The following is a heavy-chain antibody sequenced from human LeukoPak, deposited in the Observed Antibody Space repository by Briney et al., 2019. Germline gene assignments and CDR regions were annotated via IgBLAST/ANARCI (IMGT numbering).Heavy chain of an antibody. CDR2: INPNSGGT. CDR3: ARRVKLYYYYGMDV. CDR1: GYTFTSYY. V-gene: IGHV1-2*02. D-gene: IGHD6-13*01. J-gene: IGHJ6*02. Sequence: ASVKVSCKASGYTFTSYYMHWVRQAPGQGLEWMGWINPNSGGTNYAQKFQGRVTMTRDTSISTAYMELSRLRSDDTAVYYCARRVKLYYYYGMDVWGQGTTVTVSS.